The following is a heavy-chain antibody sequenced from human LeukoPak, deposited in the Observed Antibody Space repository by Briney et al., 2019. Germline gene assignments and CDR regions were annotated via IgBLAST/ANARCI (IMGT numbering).Heavy chain of an antibody. CDR3: VRDWRSRINYHDY. V-gene: IGHV1-18*01. CDR2: ISAYNGNT. J-gene: IGHJ4*02. CDR1: GYTFGSYG. Sequence: GASVKVSCKTSGYTFGSYGISWVRQAPGQGLEWMGWISAYNGNTNYAQKFQGRVTMTTDTSTSTAYMELRSLRSDDTAVYYCVRDWRSRINYHDYWGQGTLVTVSS. D-gene: IGHD3-3*01.